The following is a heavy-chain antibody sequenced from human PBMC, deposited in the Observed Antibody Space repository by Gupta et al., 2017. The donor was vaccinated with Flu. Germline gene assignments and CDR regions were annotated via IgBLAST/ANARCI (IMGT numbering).Heavy chain of an antibody. J-gene: IGHJ5*02. CDR2: IYYSGST. D-gene: IGHD2-8*01. Sequence: QESGPGLVKPSETLSLTCTVSGGSISSYYWSWIRQPPGKGLEWIGYIYYSGSTNYNPSLKSRVTISVDTSKNQFSLKLSSVTAADTAVYYCARGADCTNGVCPRGWFDPWGQGTLVTVSS. CDR3: ARGADCTNGVCPRGWFDP. V-gene: IGHV4-59*01. CDR1: GGSISSYY.